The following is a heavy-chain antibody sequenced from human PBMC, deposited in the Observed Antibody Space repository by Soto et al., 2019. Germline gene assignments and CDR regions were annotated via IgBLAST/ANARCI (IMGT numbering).Heavy chain of an antibody. V-gene: IGHV5-51*01. CDR3: ARTDLTMVRGVYYYYYGMDV. CDR1: GYSFTSYW. D-gene: IGHD3-10*01. CDR2: IYPGDSDT. J-gene: IGHJ6*02. Sequence: GESLKISCKGSGYSFTSYWIGWVRQMPGKGLEWMGIIYPGDSDTRYSPSFQGQVTISADKSISTAYLQWSSLKASDTAMYYCARTDLTMVRGVYYYYYGMDVWGQGTTVTVSS.